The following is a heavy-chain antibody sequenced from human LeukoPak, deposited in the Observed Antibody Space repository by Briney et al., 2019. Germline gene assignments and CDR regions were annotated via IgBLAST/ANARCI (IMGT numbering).Heavy chain of an antibody. D-gene: IGHD4-23*01. CDR1: GFSLSTSGVG. Sequence: SGPTLVNPPQTLTLTCTFSGFSLSTSGVGMGWIRQPPGKALEWLALIYWDDDKRYSPSLKSRLTITKDTCKNQVVLTMTNMDPVDTATYYCAHRRPDYGGTPNYFDYWGQGTLVTVSS. J-gene: IGHJ4*02. V-gene: IGHV2-5*02. CDR2: IYWDDDK. CDR3: AHRRPDYGGTPNYFDY.